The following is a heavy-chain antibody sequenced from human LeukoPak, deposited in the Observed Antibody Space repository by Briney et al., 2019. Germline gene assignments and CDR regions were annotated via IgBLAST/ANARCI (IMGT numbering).Heavy chain of an antibody. CDR3: AREINYSIWFDP. Sequence: ASVKVSCKASSYTFTNYAFTWARQAPGQGLEWMGWISAYNGNTNYAQKLQGRVTMTTDTSTSTAYMELRSLRSDDTAVYYCAREINYSIWFDPWGQGTLVTVSS. D-gene: IGHD4-11*01. V-gene: IGHV1-18*01. CDR2: ISAYNGNT. J-gene: IGHJ5*02. CDR1: SYTFTNYA.